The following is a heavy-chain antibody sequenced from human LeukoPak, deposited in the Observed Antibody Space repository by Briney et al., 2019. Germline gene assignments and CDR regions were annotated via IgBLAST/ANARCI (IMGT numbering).Heavy chain of an antibody. CDR3: ARFRSPDY. J-gene: IGHJ4*02. CDR1: GGSFSGHY. CDR2: INHSGST. Sequence: SETLSLTCAVYGGSFSGHYWSWIRQPPGKGLEWIGEINHSGSTNYNPSLKSRVTISVDTSKNQFSLKLSSVTAADTAVYYCARFRSPDYWGQGTLVTVSS. V-gene: IGHV4-34*01.